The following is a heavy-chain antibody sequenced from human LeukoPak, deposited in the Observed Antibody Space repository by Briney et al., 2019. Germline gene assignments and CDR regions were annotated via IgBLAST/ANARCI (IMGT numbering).Heavy chain of an antibody. V-gene: IGHV1-2*02. J-gene: IGHJ4*02. CDR2: INPNSGGT. CDR3: ARDIRRRMVATDY. D-gene: IGHD5-12*01. CDR1: GYTFTGYY. Sequence: ASVKVSCKASGYTFTGYYMHWVRQAPGQGLEWMGWINPNSGGTNYAQQFQGRLTMTRDTSISTAYMELSRLRSDDTAVYYCARDIRRRMVATDYWGQGTLVTVSS.